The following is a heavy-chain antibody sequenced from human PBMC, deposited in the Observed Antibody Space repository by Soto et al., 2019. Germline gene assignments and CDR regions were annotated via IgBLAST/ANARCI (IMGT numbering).Heavy chain of an antibody. CDR1: GFTFSSYG. D-gene: IGHD2-15*01. Sequence: QVQLVESGGGVVQPGRSLRLSCAASGFTFSSYGMHWVRQAPGKGLEWVAVIWYDGSNKYYADSVKGRFTISRDHSKNTLYLQMNSLRAEDTAVYYCAREGGAGYCSGGSCYSFDYWGQGTLVTVSS. J-gene: IGHJ4*02. CDR2: IWYDGSNK. V-gene: IGHV3-33*01. CDR3: AREGGAGYCSGGSCYSFDY.